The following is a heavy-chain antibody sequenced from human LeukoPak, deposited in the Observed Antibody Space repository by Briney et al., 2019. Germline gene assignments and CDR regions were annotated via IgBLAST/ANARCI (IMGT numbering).Heavy chain of an antibody. Sequence: SETLSLTCTVSGYSISSGYYWGWIRQPPGKGLEWIGSIYHSGNTYYNPSLKSRVTISVDTSKNQFSLKLSSVTAADTAVHYCARHVRDTYDYDSSGHPYYDYYMDVWGKGTTVTISS. J-gene: IGHJ6*03. CDR3: ARHVRDTYDYDSSGHPYYDYYMDV. V-gene: IGHV4-38-2*02. CDR2: IYHSGNT. D-gene: IGHD3-22*01. CDR1: GYSISSGYY.